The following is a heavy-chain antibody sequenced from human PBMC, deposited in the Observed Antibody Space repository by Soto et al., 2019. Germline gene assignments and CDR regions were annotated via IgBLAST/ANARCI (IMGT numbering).Heavy chain of an antibody. Sequence: EVQLVESGGGLVKPGGSLRLSCAASGFTFSSYSMNWVRQAPGKGLEWVSSISSSSSYIYYADSVKGRFTISRDNAKNSLYLQMNSLRAEDTAVYYCASDTTVTTALDYWGQGTLFTVSS. D-gene: IGHD4-17*01. J-gene: IGHJ4*02. V-gene: IGHV3-21*01. CDR1: GFTFSSYS. CDR2: ISSSSSYI. CDR3: ASDTTVTTALDY.